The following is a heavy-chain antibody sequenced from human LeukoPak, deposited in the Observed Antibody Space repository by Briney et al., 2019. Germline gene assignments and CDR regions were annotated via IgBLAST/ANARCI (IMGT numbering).Heavy chain of an antibody. CDR1: GFTFGDYA. Sequence: GGSLRLSCTASGFTFGDYAISWVRRAPGKGLEWLGFIRSKDNDGTTAYAASVKGRFTISRDDSKSIAYLQMNSLKTEDTAVYYCTRDHLLTLYSSGWSAVDINYYYYYYMDVWGKGTTVTISS. CDR2: IRSKDNDGTT. CDR3: TRDHLLTLYSSGWSAVDINYYYYYYMDV. J-gene: IGHJ6*03. V-gene: IGHV3-49*04. D-gene: IGHD6-19*01.